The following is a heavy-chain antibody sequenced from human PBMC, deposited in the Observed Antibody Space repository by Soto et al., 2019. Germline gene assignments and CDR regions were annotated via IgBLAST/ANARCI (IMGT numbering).Heavy chain of an antibody. CDR2: ISYDGSNK. D-gene: IGHD6-13*01. J-gene: IGHJ6*02. CDR1: GFTFSSYG. Sequence: PGGSLRLSCAASGFTFSSYGMHWVRQAPGKGLEWVAVISYDGSNKYYADSVKGRFTISRDNSKNTLYLQMNSLRAEDTAVYYCAKEGYSSSWYEVDYYYYCGMDVWGQGTTVTVSS. V-gene: IGHV3-30*18. CDR3: AKEGYSSSWYEVDYYYYCGMDV.